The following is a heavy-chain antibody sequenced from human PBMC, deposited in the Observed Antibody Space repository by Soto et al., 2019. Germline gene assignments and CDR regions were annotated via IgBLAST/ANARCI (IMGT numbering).Heavy chain of an antibody. Sequence: ASETLSLTCAVYGGSFSGYCWSWIRQSPGKGLEWIGYIYYSGTTNYNPSLMSRVTISVDTSKNHFSLKLTSVTAADTAVYYCARVYGSGSLTNWFDPWGRGTLVTVSS. J-gene: IGHJ5*02. CDR2: IYYSGTT. V-gene: IGHV4-59*01. D-gene: IGHD3-10*01. CDR3: ARVYGSGSLTNWFDP. CDR1: GGSFSGYC.